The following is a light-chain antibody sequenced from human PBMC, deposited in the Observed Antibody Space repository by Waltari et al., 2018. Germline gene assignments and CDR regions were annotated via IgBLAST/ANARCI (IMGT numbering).Light chain of an antibody. CDR2: KAN. Sequence: QTVVTQEPSLSVSPGGTVTLTCALSSGSVSPTSSATWYRQTPGQAPRTLLYKANSRSSGGPDRFSGSILGNKAALTITGAQADDESDYYCSLYMGSGIWVFGGGTKLTVL. CDR3: SLYMGSGIWV. V-gene: IGLV8-61*01. J-gene: IGLJ3*02. CDR1: SGSVSPTSS.